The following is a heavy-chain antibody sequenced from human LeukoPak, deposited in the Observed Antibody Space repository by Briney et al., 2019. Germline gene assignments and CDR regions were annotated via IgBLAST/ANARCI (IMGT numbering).Heavy chain of an antibody. CDR1: GGTFSSYA. J-gene: IGHJ1*01. D-gene: IGHD2-21*02. V-gene: IGHV1-69*13. CDR2: IIPIFGTA. Sequence: GASVKVSCKASGGTFSSYAISWVRQAPGQGLEWMGGIIPIFGTANYAQKFQGRVTITADESTSTAYMELSSLRSEDTAVYYCASLSCGGDCYSAEYFQHWGQGTLVTVSS. CDR3: ASLSCGGDCYSAEYFQH.